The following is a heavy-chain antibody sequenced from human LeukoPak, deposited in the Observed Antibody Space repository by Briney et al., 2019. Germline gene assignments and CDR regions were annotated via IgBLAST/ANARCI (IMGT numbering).Heavy chain of an antibody. CDR1: GGSISSYY. D-gene: IGHD3-22*01. CDR2: IYYSGST. CDR3: ARLLDSSGYYGYYFDY. Sequence: SETLSLTCTVSGGSISSYYWSWIRQPPGKGLEWIGYIYYSGSTNYNPSLKSRVTISVDTSKNQFSLKLSSVTAADTAVYYCARLLDSSGYYGYYFDYWGQGILVTISS. J-gene: IGHJ4*02. V-gene: IGHV4-59*08.